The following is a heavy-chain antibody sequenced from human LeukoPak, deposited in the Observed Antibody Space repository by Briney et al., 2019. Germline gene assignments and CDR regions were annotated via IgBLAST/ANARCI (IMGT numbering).Heavy chain of an antibody. J-gene: IGHJ4*02. CDR1: GFTFSSYG. D-gene: IGHD2-2*01. Sequence: GGSLRLSCAASGFTFSSYGMHWVRQAPGKGLEWVAFIRYDGSNKYYADSVKGRFTISRDNSKNTLSLLMNNLGAEDTAIYYCAKIIFRGSNSPNFDYWGQGTLVTVSS. CDR2: IRYDGSNK. V-gene: IGHV3-30*02. CDR3: AKIIFRGSNSPNFDY.